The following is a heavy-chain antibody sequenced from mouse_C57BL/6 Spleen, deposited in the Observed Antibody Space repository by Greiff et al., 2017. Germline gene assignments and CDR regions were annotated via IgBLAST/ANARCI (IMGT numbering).Heavy chain of an antibody. Sequence: QVQLQQSGAELVRPGASVTLSCKASGYTFTDYEMHWVKQTPVHGLEWIGAIDPETGGTAYNQKFKGKAILTADKSSSTAYMELRSLTSEDSAVYYCTRSAYYGSSYPHWYFDVWGTGTTVTVSS. D-gene: IGHD1-1*01. CDR2: IDPETGGT. CDR3: TRSAYYGSSYPHWYFDV. CDR1: GYTFTDYE. V-gene: IGHV1-15*01. J-gene: IGHJ1*03.